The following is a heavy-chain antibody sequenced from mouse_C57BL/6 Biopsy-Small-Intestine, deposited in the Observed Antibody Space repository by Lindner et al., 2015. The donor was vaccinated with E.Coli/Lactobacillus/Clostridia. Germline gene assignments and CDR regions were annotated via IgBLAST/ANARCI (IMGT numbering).Heavy chain of an antibody. J-gene: IGHJ4*01. CDR3: ARERPRTTQNIVSDDS. CDR1: GYTFNSYG. V-gene: IGHV1-7*01. CDR2: ISAYNGDT. D-gene: IGHD5-1-1*01. Sequence: SVKVSCKASGYTFNSYGFSWVRQAPGQGLEWMGWISAYNGDTKYAQNFQDRVSMTTDTSTSTAYMELRSLRSDDTAVYYCARERPRTTQNIVSDDSRGQGTLVTVSS.